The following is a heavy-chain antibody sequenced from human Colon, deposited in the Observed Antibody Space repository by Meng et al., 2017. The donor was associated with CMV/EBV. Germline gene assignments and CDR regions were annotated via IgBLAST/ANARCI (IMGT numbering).Heavy chain of an antibody. V-gene: IGHV3-7*01. CDR1: GFTFSSYW. J-gene: IGHJ4*02. D-gene: IGHD5-18*01. Sequence: GSLKISCAASGFTFSSYWMSWVRQAPGKGLEWVANIKQDGSEKYYVDSVKGRFTISRDNAKNSLYLQMKSLRVEDTAVYYCARDTAGDYWGQGTLVTVSS. CDR3: ARDTAGDY. CDR2: IKQDGSEK.